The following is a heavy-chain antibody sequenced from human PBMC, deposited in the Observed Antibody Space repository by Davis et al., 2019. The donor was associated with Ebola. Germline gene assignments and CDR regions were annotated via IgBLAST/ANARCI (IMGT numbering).Heavy chain of an antibody. J-gene: IGHJ4*02. Sequence: PGGSLRLSCAASGLTFNTYGMHWVRQAPGKGLAWVAVISYHGSNKNYADSVKGRFTISRDNSKNTLYLQMNSLRLEDTAVYYCAKDGPVPNYYHSSGYSLAVDYWGQGTLVTVSS. CDR2: ISYHGSNK. D-gene: IGHD3-22*01. CDR1: GLTFNTYG. V-gene: IGHV3-30*18. CDR3: AKDGPVPNYYHSSGYSLAVDY.